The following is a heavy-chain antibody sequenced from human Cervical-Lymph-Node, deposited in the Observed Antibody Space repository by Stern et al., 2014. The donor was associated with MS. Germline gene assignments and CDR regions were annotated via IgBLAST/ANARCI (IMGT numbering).Heavy chain of an antibody. CDR3: ARDKMHAFDY. Sequence: QVQLVQSGTEVKKPGASVLVSCKASGYTFTTYGITWVRQAPGQGLEWMGWISADSGNTKYAQKSQDRVTMTRDTTTGTAYMEVRSLRSEDTAVYYCARDKMHAFDYWGQGTQVTVPS. CDR2: ISADSGNT. J-gene: IGHJ4*02. D-gene: IGHD2-8*01. CDR1: GYTFTTYG. V-gene: IGHV1-18*01.